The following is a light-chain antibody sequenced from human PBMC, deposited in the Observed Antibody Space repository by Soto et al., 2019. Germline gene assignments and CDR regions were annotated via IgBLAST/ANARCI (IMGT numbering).Light chain of an antibody. CDR3: SSFAGIVAGYVM. V-gene: IGLV2-23*01. CDR1: TSTVATYDL. J-gene: IGLJ3*02. CDR2: EAT. Sequence: QSVLTQPASVSGSPGQSISISCTGTTSTVATYDLVSWYQQHPSKAPRLLSYEATKRHSGTSNRFSGSKSGNTASLTISGFQSEYEADYYCSSFAGIVAGYVMFGGGTKLTVL.